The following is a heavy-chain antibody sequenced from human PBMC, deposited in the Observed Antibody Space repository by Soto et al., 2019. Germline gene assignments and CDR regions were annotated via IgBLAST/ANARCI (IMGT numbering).Heavy chain of an antibody. CDR2: ISGSGGST. V-gene: IGHV3-23*01. D-gene: IGHD4-17*01. J-gene: IGHJ3*02. CDR3: AKGYGGPMAFDI. CDR1: GFTFSSYA. Sequence: EVQLLESGGGLVQPGGSLSLSCAASGFTFSSYAMSWVRQAPGKGLVWVSAISGSGGSTYYADSVKGRFTISRDNAKNTLYPEMNSLRAEDPAVYYCAKGYGGPMAFDILGRGTMVTVST.